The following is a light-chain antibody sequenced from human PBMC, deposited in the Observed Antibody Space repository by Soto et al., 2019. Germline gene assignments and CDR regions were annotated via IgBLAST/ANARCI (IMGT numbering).Light chain of an antibody. CDR2: TAS. J-gene: IGKJ1*01. Sequence: DIQMTQSHSALFASVGAEFISTCRASQSISSYINWYQQKPGKAPNLLIYTASSLESGVPSRFSGSGSGTDFTLTSTSLQPEDFATYFCQQSYSRPRTFGQGTKVDIK. CDR3: QQSYSRPRT. CDR1: QSISSY. V-gene: IGKV1-39*01.